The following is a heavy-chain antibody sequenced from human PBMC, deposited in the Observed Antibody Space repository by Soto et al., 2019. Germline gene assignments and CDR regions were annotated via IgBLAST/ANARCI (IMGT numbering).Heavy chain of an antibody. CDR1: GFSVASTY. CDR3: ATWGSGSHYLDH. Sequence: EVQVVQSGGGLVQPGGSLRLSCAASGFSVASTYMTWVRQAPGRGLRWVSMIHTGGLKHFADFVKGRFSLSRDTSTNTLYLEMNSLRPDDTAVYYCATWGSGSHYLDHWGQGNLVTVSS. J-gene: IGHJ4*02. V-gene: IGHV3-53*04. D-gene: IGHD7-27*01. CDR2: IHTGGLK.